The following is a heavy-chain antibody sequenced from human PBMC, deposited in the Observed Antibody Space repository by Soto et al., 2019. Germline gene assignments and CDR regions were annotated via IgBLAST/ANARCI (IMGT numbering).Heavy chain of an antibody. CDR1: GGIFSTYA. CDR2: IIPLFGTP. V-gene: IGHV1-69*01. Sequence: QVQLVQSGAEVKKPGSSVKVSCKASGGIFSTYAISWLRQAPGQGLERMGGIIPLFGTPNYAQRFQGRVTITADESTRTAYMELSRLRSEEKAVYYCARDRDDYGSGNYYNRIDFWGQGTLVTVSS. D-gene: IGHD3-10*01. J-gene: IGHJ4*02. CDR3: ARDRDDYGSGNYYNRIDF.